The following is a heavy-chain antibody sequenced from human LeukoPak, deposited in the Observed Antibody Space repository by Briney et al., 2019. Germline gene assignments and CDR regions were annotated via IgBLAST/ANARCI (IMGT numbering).Heavy chain of an antibody. CDR2: IYHSGSA. CDR1: GDSISNHHW. V-gene: IGHV4-4*02. Sequence: SETLSLTRAVSGDSISNHHWWAWVRQPPGKGLEWIGEIYHSGSANYNPSLKSRVAISVDKSKSQFSLRLNSVTAADTAVYYCARRAPQNYYDWGQGALVTVSS. J-gene: IGHJ4*02. CDR3: ARRAPQNYYD. D-gene: IGHD3-10*01.